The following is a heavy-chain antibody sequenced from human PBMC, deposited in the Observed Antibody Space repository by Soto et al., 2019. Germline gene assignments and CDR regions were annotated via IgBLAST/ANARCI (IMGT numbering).Heavy chain of an antibody. D-gene: IGHD3-3*01. CDR1: GGSFSGYY. Sequence: SETLSLTCAVYGGSFSGYYWSWIRQPPGKGLEWIGEINHSGSTNYNPSLKSRVTISVDTSKNQFSLKLSSVTAADTAVYYCARGLGGTIFGGIDFDYWGQGTLVTVSS. CDR3: ARGLGGTIFGGIDFDY. CDR2: INHSGST. J-gene: IGHJ4*02. V-gene: IGHV4-34*01.